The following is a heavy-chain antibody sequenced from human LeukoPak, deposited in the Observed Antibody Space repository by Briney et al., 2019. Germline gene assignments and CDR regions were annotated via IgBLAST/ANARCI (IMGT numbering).Heavy chain of an antibody. J-gene: IGHJ4*02. V-gene: IGHV3-11*04. CDR1: GFTFSDYY. CDR3: ARDTSGTTFDY. D-gene: IGHD1-7*01. Sequence: GGSLRLSCAASGFTFSDYYMSWIRQAPGKGLEWVAQVSSSGSTIYYTDSVKGRFTISRDNAKNSLYLQLNSLRAEDTAVYYCARDTSGTTFDYWGQGTLVTVSS. CDR2: VSSSGSTI.